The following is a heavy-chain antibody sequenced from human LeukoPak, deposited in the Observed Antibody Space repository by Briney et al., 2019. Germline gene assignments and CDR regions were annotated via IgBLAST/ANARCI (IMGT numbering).Heavy chain of an antibody. V-gene: IGHV3-23*01. CDR2: ISDRGGST. D-gene: IGHD3-10*01. CDR3: AKVPYSDYGSGRPPFMDV. J-gene: IGHJ6*02. Sequence: HTGGSLRLSCAASGFTFSNYARSWVRQAPGKGLEWVSTISDRGGSTYYADSVKGRFTISRDNSKNTLYLQMNSLRAEDTAIHYCAKVPYSDYGSGRPPFMDVWGQGTTVAVSS. CDR1: GFTFSNYA.